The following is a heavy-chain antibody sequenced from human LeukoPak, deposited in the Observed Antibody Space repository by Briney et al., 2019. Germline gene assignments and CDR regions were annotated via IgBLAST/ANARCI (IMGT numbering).Heavy chain of an antibody. V-gene: IGHV4-4*07. J-gene: IGHJ4*02. CDR1: GGSISSYY. Sequence: SETLSLTCTVSGGSISSYYWSWIRQPAGKGLEWIGRIYTSGSTNYSPSLKSRVTMSVDTSKNQFSLKLSSVTAADTAVYYCARDFSSGWSDYFDYWGQGTLVTVSS. CDR2: IYTSGST. D-gene: IGHD6-19*01. CDR3: ARDFSSGWSDYFDY.